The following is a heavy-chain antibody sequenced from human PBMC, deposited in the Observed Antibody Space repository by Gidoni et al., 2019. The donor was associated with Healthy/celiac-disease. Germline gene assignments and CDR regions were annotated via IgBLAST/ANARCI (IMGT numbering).Heavy chain of an antibody. CDR1: GYTFTSYY. J-gene: IGHJ3*02. D-gene: IGHD6-19*01. V-gene: IGHV1-46*03. CDR3: ARGARDDSSGWPDAFDI. CDR2: INPSGGST. Sequence: QVQLVQSGAEVKKPGASVKVSCKASGYTFTSYYMHWVRQAPGQGLEWMGIINPSGGSTSYAQKFQGRVTMTRDTSTSTVYMELSSLRSEDTAVYYCARGARDDSSGWPDAFDIWGQGTMVTVSS.